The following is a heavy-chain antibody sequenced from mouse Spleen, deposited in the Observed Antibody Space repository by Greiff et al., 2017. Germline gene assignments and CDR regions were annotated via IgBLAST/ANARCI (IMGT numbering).Heavy chain of an antibody. Sequence: DVKLQESGPGMVKPSQSLSLTCTVTGYSITSGYDWHWIRHFPGNKLEWMGYISYSGSTNYNPSLKSRISITHDTSKNHFFLKLNSVTTEDTATYYCARADYGGYFDYWGQGTTLTVSS. CDR3: ARADYGGYFDY. CDR1: GYSITSGYD. CDR2: ISYSGST. D-gene: IGHD1-1*01. V-gene: IGHV3-1*01. J-gene: IGHJ2*01.